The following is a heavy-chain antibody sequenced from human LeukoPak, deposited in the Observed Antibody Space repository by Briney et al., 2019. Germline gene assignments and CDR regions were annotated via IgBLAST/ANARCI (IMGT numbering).Heavy chain of an antibody. Sequence: SETLSLTCAVYGGSFSGHYWSWIRQPPGKGLEWIGEIKHSGSTNYNPSLKSRVTISVDTSTNQFSLKLSSVTAADTAVYYCATGGSAGLISAFDIWGQGTMVTVSS. CDR2: IKHSGST. D-gene: IGHD2-15*01. J-gene: IGHJ3*02. V-gene: IGHV4-34*01. CDR3: ATGGSAGLISAFDI. CDR1: GGSFSGHY.